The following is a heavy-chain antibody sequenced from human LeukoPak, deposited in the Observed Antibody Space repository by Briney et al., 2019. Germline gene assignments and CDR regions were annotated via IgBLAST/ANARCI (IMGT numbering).Heavy chain of an antibody. D-gene: IGHD4-17*01. J-gene: IGHJ1*01. CDR3: ARDQFGGDYKYFQH. CDR2: ISSSSSYI. V-gene: IGHV3-21*01. CDR1: GFTFSSYS. Sequence: GGSLRLSCAASGFTFSSYSMNWVRQAQGKGLEWVSSISSSSSYIYYADSVKGRFTISRDNAKNSLYLQMNSLRAEDTAVYYCARDQFGGDYKYFQHWGQGTLVTVSS.